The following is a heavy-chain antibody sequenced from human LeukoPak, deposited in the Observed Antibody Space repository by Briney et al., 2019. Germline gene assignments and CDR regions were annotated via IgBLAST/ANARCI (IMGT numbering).Heavy chain of an antibody. V-gene: IGHV1-18*01. J-gene: IGHJ4*02. CDR3: ATRRGTYYYGSGSYFDY. D-gene: IGHD3-10*01. Sequence: GASVKVSCKASSYTFTSYGISWVRQAPGQGLEWMGWISAYNGNTNYAQKLQGRVTMTTDTSTSTAYMELRSLRSDDTAVYYCATRRGTYYYGSGSYFDYWGQGTLVTVSS. CDR1: SYTFTSYG. CDR2: ISAYNGNT.